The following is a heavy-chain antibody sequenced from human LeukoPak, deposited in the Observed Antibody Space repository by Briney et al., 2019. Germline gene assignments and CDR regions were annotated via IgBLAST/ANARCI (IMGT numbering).Heavy chain of an antibody. CDR3: ARRAAAGGCFDY. Sequence: PGGSLRLSCAVSGFTFSTYYMSCIRQPPGKGLEWLSYISSGGSTISHADSVKGRFTISRDNAENSLYLQMNSLRAEDTAVYYCARRAAAGGCFDYWGQGTLVTVSS. J-gene: IGHJ4*02. CDR2: ISSGGSTI. CDR1: GFTFSTYY. D-gene: IGHD6-13*01. V-gene: IGHV3-11*01.